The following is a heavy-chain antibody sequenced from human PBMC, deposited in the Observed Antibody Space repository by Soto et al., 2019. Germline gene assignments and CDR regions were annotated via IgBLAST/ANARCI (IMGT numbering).Heavy chain of an antibody. D-gene: IGHD3-3*01. CDR2: IKQDGSEK. Sequence: GGSLRLSCAASGFTFSSYWMSWVRQAPGKGLEWVANIKQDGSEKYYVDSVKGLFTISRDNAKNSLYLQMNSLRAEDTAVYYCSREGGYDFWSGLGDYYYYYMDVWGKGTTVTVSS. CDR3: SREGGYDFWSGLGDYYYYYMDV. CDR1: GFTFSSYW. J-gene: IGHJ6*03. V-gene: IGHV3-7*01.